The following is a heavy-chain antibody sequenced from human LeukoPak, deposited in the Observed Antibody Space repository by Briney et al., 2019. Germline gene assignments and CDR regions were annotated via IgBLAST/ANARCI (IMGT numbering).Heavy chain of an antibody. CDR1: GFTFSSYA. CDR2: ISYDGSNK. Sequence: GGSLRLSCAASGFTFSSYAMHWVRQAPGKGLEWVAVISYDGSNKYYADSVKGRFTISRDNSKNTLYLQMNSLRAEDTAVYYCARGVEEYYYDSSGYYYFDYWGQGTLVTVSS. CDR3: ARGVEEYYYDSSGYYYFDY. J-gene: IGHJ4*02. D-gene: IGHD3-22*01. V-gene: IGHV3-30*04.